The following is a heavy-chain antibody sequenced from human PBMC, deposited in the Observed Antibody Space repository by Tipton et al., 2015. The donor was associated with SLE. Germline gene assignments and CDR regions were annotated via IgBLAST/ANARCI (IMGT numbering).Heavy chain of an antibody. J-gene: IGHJ4*02. D-gene: IGHD6-19*01. Sequence: TLSLTCAVYGGSFSGHYWSWIRQPPGKGLEWIGEINHSGSTNYNPSLKSRVTISVDTSKNQFSLKVSSVTAADTAVYYCATSHERHSSGCTFDYWGQGTLVTVSS. V-gene: IGHV4-34*01. CDR1: GGSFSGHY. CDR3: ATSHERHSSGCTFDY. CDR2: INHSGST.